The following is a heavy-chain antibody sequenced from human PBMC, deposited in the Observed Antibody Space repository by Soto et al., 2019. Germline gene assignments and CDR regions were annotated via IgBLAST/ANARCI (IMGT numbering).Heavy chain of an antibody. CDR3: ARQLRTGIAAFAFDP. J-gene: IGHJ5*02. CDR2: IYYSGST. V-gene: IGHV4-39*01. Sequence: SETLSLTCTVSGGSISSSSYYWGWIRQPPGKGLEWIGSIYYSGSTYYNPSLKSRVTISVDTSKNQFSLKLSSVTAADTAVYYCARQLRTGIAAFAFDPWGQGTLVTVSS. CDR1: GGSISSSSYY. D-gene: IGHD6-13*01.